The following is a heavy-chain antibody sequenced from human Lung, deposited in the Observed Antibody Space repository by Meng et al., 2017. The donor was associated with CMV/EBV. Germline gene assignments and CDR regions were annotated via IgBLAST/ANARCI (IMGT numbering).Heavy chain of an antibody. Sequence: GGSXRLXCAASGFTFSNYWMSWVRQAPGKGLEWVANIKQDGGERYYVDSVKGRFTISRDNAKNSLYLQMNSLRAEDTAVYFCARAATYYSGSGSYYDSWGQGTXVTGS. V-gene: IGHV3-7*04. D-gene: IGHD3-10*01. CDR1: GFTFSNYW. CDR2: IKQDGGER. CDR3: ARAATYYSGSGSYYDS. J-gene: IGHJ4*02.